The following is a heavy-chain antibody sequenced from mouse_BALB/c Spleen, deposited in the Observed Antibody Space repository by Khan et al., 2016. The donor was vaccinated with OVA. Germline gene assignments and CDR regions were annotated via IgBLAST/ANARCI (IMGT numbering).Heavy chain of an antibody. Sequence: EVQLQESGPGLVKPSQSLSLTCTVTGYSITSDYAWNWIRQFPGTKLEWMGYISYSGSTSYNPSLKSRISITRDTSKNQFFLQLNSGTTEDTATYYCARSIMANWGQGTTLTVSS. CDR2: ISYSGST. J-gene: IGHJ2*01. CDR3: ARSIMAN. V-gene: IGHV3-2*02. CDR1: GYSITSDYA.